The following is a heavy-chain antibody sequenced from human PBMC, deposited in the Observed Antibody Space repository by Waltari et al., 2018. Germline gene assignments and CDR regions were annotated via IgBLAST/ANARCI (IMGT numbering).Heavy chain of an antibody. CDR2: IIPIFGTA. CDR3: ARDTRYYGSAGSFDY. CDR1: A. V-gene: IGHV1-69*05. D-gene: IGHD3-10*01. Sequence: AISWVRQAPGQGLEWMGGIIPIFGTANYAQKFQGRVTITTDESTSTAYMELSSLRSEDTAVYYCARDTRYYGSAGSFDYWGQGTLVTVSS. J-gene: IGHJ4*02.